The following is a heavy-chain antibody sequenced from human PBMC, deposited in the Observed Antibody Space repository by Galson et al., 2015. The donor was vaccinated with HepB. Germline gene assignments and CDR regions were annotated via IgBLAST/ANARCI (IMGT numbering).Heavy chain of an antibody. J-gene: IGHJ3*02. CDR3: TRGIAAAGFAFDI. D-gene: IGHD6-13*01. CDR2: IRSTVYGGTT. Sequence: SLRLSCAASGFTFGDYAMSWFRQAPGTGLEWVSFIRSTVYGGTTEYAASVKGRFTFSRDDSKSIAYLQMNCLKTEDTAMYYCTRGIAAAGFAFDIWGQGTMVTVSS. V-gene: IGHV3-49*03. CDR1: GFTFGDYA.